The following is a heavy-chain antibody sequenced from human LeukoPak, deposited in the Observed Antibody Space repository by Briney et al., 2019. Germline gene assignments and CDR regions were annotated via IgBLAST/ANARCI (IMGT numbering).Heavy chain of an antibody. D-gene: IGHD2-2*01. V-gene: IGHV1-69*05. J-gene: IGHJ5*01. Sequence: SVKVSCKASGGTFSSYAISWVRQAPGQGLEWMGGIIPIFGTANYVQKFQGRVTITTDESTSTAYMEVRSLRSDDTAMYYCARDPSNTSGRMIWFDSWGQGTLVTVSS. CDR2: IIPIFGTA. CDR3: ARDPSNTSGRMIWFDS. CDR1: GGTFSSYA.